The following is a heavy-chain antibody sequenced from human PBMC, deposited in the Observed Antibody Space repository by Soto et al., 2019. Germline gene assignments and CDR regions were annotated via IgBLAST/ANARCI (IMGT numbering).Heavy chain of an antibody. J-gene: IGHJ4*02. CDR2: ILPRLGLT. CDR1: GGTFGNCG. Sequence: ASVKVSCKASGGTFGNCGISWVRQAPGQGLEWMGGILPRLGLTKSAQRFQGRVTFTADESTNTAYMELSSLRSEDTAVFYCARDRYYDDSGLYYEPADWGQGTLVTVSS. D-gene: IGHD3-22*01. CDR3: ARDRYYDDSGLYYEPAD. V-gene: IGHV1-69*10.